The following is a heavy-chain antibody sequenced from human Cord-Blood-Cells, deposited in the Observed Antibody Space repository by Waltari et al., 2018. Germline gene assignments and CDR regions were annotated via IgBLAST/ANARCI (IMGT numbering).Heavy chain of an antibody. CDR2: INHSGST. V-gene: IGHV4-34*01. Sequence: QVQLQQWGAGLLKPSETLSLTCAGYGGSFSGYYWSWIRQPPGKGLEWIGEINHSGSTNYNPSLKSRVTISVDTSKNQFSLKLSSVTAADTAVYYCARGPRSRDGYNYVDYWGQGTLVTVSS. J-gene: IGHJ4*02. CDR3: ARGPRSRDGYNYVDY. D-gene: IGHD5-12*01. CDR1: GGSFSGYY.